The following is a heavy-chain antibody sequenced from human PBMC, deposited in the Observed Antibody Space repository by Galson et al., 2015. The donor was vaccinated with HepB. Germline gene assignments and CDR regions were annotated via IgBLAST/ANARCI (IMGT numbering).Heavy chain of an antibody. D-gene: IGHD2-15*01. CDR1: GFTFSDYY. Sequence: SLRLSCAASGFTFSDYYMSWIRQAPGKGLEWVSYISSSGSTIYYADSVKGRFTISRDNAKNSLYLQMNSLRAEDRGVYYLGRGGLGVVVVQGAFDIWGQGTMVTVSS. V-gene: IGHV3-11*01. J-gene: IGHJ3*02. CDR3: GRGGLGVVVVQGAFDI. CDR2: ISSSGSTI.